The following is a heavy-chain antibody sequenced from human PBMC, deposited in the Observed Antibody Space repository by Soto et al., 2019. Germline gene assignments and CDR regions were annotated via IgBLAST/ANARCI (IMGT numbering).Heavy chain of an antibody. V-gene: IGHV4-34*01. J-gene: IGHJ1*01. CDR2: INHGGSA. D-gene: IGHD6-13*01. CDR1: GGSFSGYY. Sequence: VQLQQGGAGLLKTSETLSLTCTVYGGSFSGYYWSWIPPTPGKRLEWVGDINHGGSANYNPSLNSRVTFSLDPSKNQFALKLNSVIAADTAVYYCARYSSNWSQDLQHWGRGSLVIVSS. CDR3: ARYSSNWSQDLQH.